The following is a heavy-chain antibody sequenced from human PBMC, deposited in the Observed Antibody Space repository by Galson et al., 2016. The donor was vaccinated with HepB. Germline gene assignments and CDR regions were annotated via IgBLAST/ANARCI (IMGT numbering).Heavy chain of an antibody. J-gene: IGHJ3*01. CDR1: GYSFTSYW. CDR2: IYPGDSDT. D-gene: IGHD2-15*01. V-gene: IGHV5-51*01. Sequence: QSGAEVKKPGESLQISCKGSGYSFTSYWIGWVRQMPGKGLEWMGIIYPGDSDTTYSPSFQGQVTISADKSISTAYLQWSTLKASDTAMYYWTRSTRRYCSGGTCYPIDAFDLWGQGTMVTVSS. CDR3: TRSTRRYCSGGTCYPIDAFDL.